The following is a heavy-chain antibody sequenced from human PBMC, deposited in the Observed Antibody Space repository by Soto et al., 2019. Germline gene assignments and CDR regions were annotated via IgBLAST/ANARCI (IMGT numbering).Heavy chain of an antibody. CDR1: GFTFSSYA. V-gene: IGHV3-30-3*01. CDR3: ARGITMIVVVTSY. CDR2: ISYDGSNK. J-gene: IGHJ4*02. Sequence: GGSLRLSCAASGFTFSSYAMHWVRQAPGKGLEWVAVISYDGSNKYYADSVKGRFTISRDNSKNTLYLQMNSLRAEDTAVYYCARGITMIVVVTSYWGQGALVTVSS. D-gene: IGHD3-22*01.